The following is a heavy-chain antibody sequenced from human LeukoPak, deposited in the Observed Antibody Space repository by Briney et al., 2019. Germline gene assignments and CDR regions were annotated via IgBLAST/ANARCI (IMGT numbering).Heavy chain of an antibody. CDR2: IYYSGST. Sequence: SETLSLTCTVSGGSISSSSYYWGWIRQPPGKGLEWIGSIYYSGSTYYNPSLKSRVTISVDTSKNQFSLKLSSVTAADTAVYYCARQGSTMVRGVTGGWFDPWGQGTLVTVSS. D-gene: IGHD3-10*01. CDR3: ARQGSTMVRGVTGGWFDP. V-gene: IGHV4-39*01. J-gene: IGHJ5*02. CDR1: GGSISSSSYY.